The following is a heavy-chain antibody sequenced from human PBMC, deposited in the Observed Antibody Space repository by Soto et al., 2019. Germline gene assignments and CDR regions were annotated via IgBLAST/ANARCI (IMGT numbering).Heavy chain of an antibody. CDR3: ARAYSDAFDI. D-gene: IGHD2-15*01. CDR1: GFTFRDYY. V-gene: IGHV3-11*01. Sequence: QVQLVESGGGLVKPGGSLRLSCAASGFTFRDYYMTWIRQAPGKGLEWVSYISSSGTGIYYPDSVRGRVTISRDNAKNSLYLQMSSLRAEDTAVYYCARAYSDAFDIWGQGTMVTVSS. CDR2: ISSSGTGI. J-gene: IGHJ3*02.